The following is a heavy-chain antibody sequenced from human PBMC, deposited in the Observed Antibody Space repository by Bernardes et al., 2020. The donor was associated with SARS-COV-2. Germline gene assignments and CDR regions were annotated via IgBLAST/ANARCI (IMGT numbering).Heavy chain of an antibody. Sequence: GGSLRLSCAASGFSFSSYWMHWVRQVPGKGLVWVSRISYDGRTIDYADSVKGRFTISRDNAKNIVSLQMNSLRVEDTALYYCVRGSGNYYFDVWGQGILVTVSS. V-gene: IGHV3-74*01. CDR2: ISYDGRTI. CDR3: VRGSGNYYFDV. D-gene: IGHD1-26*01. CDR1: GFSFSSYW. J-gene: IGHJ4*02.